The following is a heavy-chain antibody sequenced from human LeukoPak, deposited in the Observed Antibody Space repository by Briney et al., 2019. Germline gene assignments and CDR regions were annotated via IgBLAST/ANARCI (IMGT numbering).Heavy chain of an antibody. D-gene: IGHD1-26*01. CDR3: ARGGLVGPTPYLDS. V-gene: IGHV3-64*01. J-gene: IGHJ4*02. CDR2: INNNGDRT. Sequence: GGSLRLSCAASGFTFSTYPMYWVRQAPGTGPEYVSGINNNGDRTYYAKSMKGRFTISRDNSKNTLYLQVGSLRAEYMAGYYCARGGLVGPTPYLDSWGEGTLVTVSS. CDR1: GFTFSTYP.